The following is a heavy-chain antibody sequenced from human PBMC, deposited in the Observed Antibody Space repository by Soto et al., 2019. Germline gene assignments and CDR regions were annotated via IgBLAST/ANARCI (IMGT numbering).Heavy chain of an antibody. V-gene: IGHV4-34*01. Sequence: QVQLQQWGAGLLKPSETLSLTCAVYGGSFSGYYWSWIRQPPGKGLEWIGEINHSGSTNYNPSLKSRVTISVDTSKNQFSLKLSSVTAADTAVYYCARGHQGTIFGVVIMGGQGQFDYWGQGTLVTISS. CDR1: GGSFSGYY. D-gene: IGHD3-3*01. J-gene: IGHJ4*02. CDR2: INHSGST. CDR3: ARGHQGTIFGVVIMGGQGQFDY.